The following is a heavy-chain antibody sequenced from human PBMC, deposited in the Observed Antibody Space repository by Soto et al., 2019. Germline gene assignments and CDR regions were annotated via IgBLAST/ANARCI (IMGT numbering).Heavy chain of an antibody. V-gene: IGHV5-10-1*01. J-gene: IGHJ4*02. CDR1: GYSFTSYW. CDR2: IDPSDSYT. D-gene: IGHD6-13*01. CDR3: ATQLSWQQLVPDY. Sequence: GESLKISCKGSGYSFTSYWISWVRQMPGKGLEWMGRIDPSDSYTNYSPSFQGHVTISADKSISTAYLQWSSLKAPDTAVYYCATQLSWQQLVPDYWGQGTLVTVSS.